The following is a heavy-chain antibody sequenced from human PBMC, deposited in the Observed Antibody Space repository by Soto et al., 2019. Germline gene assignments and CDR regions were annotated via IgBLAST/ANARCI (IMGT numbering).Heavy chain of an antibody. J-gene: IGHJ5*02. CDR3: SRGPTYFYGSGSEIDP. CDR2: IIPIFGTA. V-gene: IGHV1-69*06. D-gene: IGHD3-10*01. CDR1: GGTFSSYA. Sequence: VKVSCKASGGTFSSYAISWVRQAPGQGLEWMGGIIPIFGTAAYAQKFQGRVTITADKSTSTAYMELSSLRSKDAAVYYCSRGPTYFYGSGSEIDPWGQGTLVTVSS.